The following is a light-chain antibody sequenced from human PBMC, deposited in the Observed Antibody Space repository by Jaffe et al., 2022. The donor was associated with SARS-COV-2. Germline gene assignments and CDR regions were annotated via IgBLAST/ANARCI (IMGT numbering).Light chain of an antibody. CDR2: NSN. V-gene: IGLV1-44*01. J-gene: IGLJ2*01. CDR3: ATWDVSLVGVL. CDR1: SSNIGRSP. Sequence: QSVLTQPPSASGTPGQRVTISCSGSSSNIGRSPVNWYQQLPGTAPKLLIYNSNERPSGVPDRFSGSKSGTTASLAISGLLSEDEADYYCATWDVSLVGVLFGGGTKVTVL.